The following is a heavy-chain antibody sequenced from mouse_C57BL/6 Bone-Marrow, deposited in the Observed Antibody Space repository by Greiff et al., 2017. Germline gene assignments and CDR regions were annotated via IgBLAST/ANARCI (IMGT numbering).Heavy chain of an antibody. Sequence: DVKLVESGGGLVQPGGSMKLSCAASGFTFSDAWMDWVRQSPEKGLEWVAEIRNTANNHATYYAESVKGRFTISRDDDKRGVYLQMNIRRAKDTDIYYCNPFSRGFAYWGQGTLVTVSA. D-gene: IGHD1-1*01. CDR1: GFTFSDAW. V-gene: IGHV6-6*01. CDR2: IRNTANNHAT. J-gene: IGHJ3*01. CDR3: NPFSRGFAY.